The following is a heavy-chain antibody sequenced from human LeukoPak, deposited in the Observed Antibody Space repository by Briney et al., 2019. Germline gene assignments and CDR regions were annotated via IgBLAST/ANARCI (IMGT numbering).Heavy chain of an antibody. J-gene: IGHJ4*02. V-gene: IGHV3-30*18. D-gene: IGHD6-13*01. Sequence: GRSLRLSCAASGFTFSSYGMHWVRQAPGKGLEWVAVISYDGSNKYYAGSVKGRFTISRDNSKNTLYLQMNSLRAEDTAVYYCAKDTGSWYLPYFDYWGQGTLVTVSS. CDR2: ISYDGSNK. CDR1: GFTFSSYG. CDR3: AKDTGSWYLPYFDY.